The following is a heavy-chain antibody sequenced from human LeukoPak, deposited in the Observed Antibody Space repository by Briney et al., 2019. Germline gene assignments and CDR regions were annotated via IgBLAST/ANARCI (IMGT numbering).Heavy chain of an antibody. Sequence: ASVKVSCKTSGYSFTDYYMHWVRQAPGQGLEWMGWINPNSGGTSSAQKFQGRVTMTRDTSITTVYMEVSWLTSDDTAIYYCARADRLDGGPYLIGPWGQGTLVTASS. J-gene: IGHJ5*02. D-gene: IGHD2-21*01. CDR3: ARADRLDGGPYLIGP. V-gene: IGHV1-2*02. CDR2: INPNSGGT. CDR1: GYSFTDYY.